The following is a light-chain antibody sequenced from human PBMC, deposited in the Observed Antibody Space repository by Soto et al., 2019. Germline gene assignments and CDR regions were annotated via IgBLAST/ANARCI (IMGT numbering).Light chain of an antibody. CDR1: QSVSSSF. CDR3: QHYSSSWT. V-gene: IGKV3-20*01. Sequence: EIVLTQSPGTLSLSPGERATLSCRASQSVSSSFLAWYQQKPGQPPRLLIYGTSSRATGIPERFSGSGSGTDFTLTISRLEPEDFAVYYCQHYSSSWTLGRGTKVEVK. CDR2: GTS. J-gene: IGKJ1*01.